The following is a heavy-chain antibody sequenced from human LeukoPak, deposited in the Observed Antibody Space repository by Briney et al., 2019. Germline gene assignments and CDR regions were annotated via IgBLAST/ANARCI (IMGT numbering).Heavy chain of an antibody. CDR1: GGSISSSNYY. Sequence: SETLSLTCTVSGGSISSSNYYWDWIRQPPGKGLEWIGNIYYSGSTYYNPSLKSRVTISVDTSKNQFSLKLSSVTAADTAVYYCARGGAARLHFQNWGQGTLVTVSS. CDR2: IYYSGST. CDR3: ARGGAARLHFQN. D-gene: IGHD6-6*01. J-gene: IGHJ1*01. V-gene: IGHV4-39*01.